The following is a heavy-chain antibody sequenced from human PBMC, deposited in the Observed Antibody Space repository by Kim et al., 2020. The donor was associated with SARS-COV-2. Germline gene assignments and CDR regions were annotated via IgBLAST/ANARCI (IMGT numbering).Heavy chain of an antibody. D-gene: IGHD2-8*01. V-gene: IGHV3-66*01. CDR3: ASDPGHPNGMGV. Sequence: YYPDPVNGRFTIASDNSKTALYLQMKSLRAEDTAVYYCASDPGHPNGMGVWGQGTTVTVS. J-gene: IGHJ6*02.